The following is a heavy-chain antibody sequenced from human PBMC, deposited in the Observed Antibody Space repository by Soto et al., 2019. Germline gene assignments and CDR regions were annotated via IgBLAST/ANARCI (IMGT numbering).Heavy chain of an antibody. Sequence: GGSMRIACTASGFTVNSSSMSWVRQAPGKGLEWVSAISGSGGSTYYADSVKGRFTISRDNSKNTLYLQMNSLRAEDTAVYYCVQGAKWFDPWGRGKLVAGSS. J-gene: IGHJ5*02. V-gene: IGHV3-23*01. CDR1: GFTVNSSS. CDR3: VQGAKWFDP. CDR2: ISGSGGST.